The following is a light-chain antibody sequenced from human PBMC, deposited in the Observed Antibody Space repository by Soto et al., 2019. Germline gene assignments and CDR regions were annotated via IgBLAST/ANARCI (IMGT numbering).Light chain of an antibody. V-gene: IGLV9-49*01. CDR2: VGTGGIVG. J-gene: IGLJ2*01. Sequence: QSVLTQPPSASASLGASVTLTCTLSSGYSNYKVDWYQQRPGKGPRFVMRVGTGGIVGSKGDGIPDRFSVLGSGLNRYLTIKNSQEEDECDYHCGADPGRGSNFVYVVFGGGTKLTVL. CDR3: GADPGRGSNFVYVV. CDR1: SGYSNYK.